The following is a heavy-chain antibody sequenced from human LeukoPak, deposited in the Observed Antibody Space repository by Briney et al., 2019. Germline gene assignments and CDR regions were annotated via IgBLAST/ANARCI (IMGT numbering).Heavy chain of an antibody. CDR3: ARDERYDSSGYPFDY. V-gene: IGHV1-2*02. CDR2: INPNSGGT. Sequence: GASVKVSCKASGDTFTGYFMHWVRQAPGQGLEWMGWINPNSGGTNYAQKFQGRVTMTTDTSTSTAYMELSRLRSDDTAVYYCARDERYDSSGYPFDYWGQGTLVTVSS. J-gene: IGHJ4*02. D-gene: IGHD3-22*01. CDR1: GDTFTGYF.